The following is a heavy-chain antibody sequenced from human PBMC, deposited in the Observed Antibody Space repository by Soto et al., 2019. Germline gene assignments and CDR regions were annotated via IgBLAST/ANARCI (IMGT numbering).Heavy chain of an antibody. CDR1: GFSLSTSGVG. J-gene: IGHJ4*02. V-gene: IGHV2-5*02. CDR2: MYWDNDK. D-gene: IGHD2-8*02. CDR3: AHRLPGSRTGGDTGIFDV. Sequence: ASGPTLVNPTQTLTLTCSFSGFSLSTSGVGVGWIRQPPGKALEWLAFMYWDNDKRYSPSLKNRRTISKDTSKTLVVLTMINMVPVDTATYFCAHRLPGSRTGGDTGIFDVGGKGMRVTVSS.